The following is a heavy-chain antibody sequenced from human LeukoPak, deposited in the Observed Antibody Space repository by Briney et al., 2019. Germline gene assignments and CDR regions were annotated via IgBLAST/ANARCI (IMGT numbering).Heavy chain of an antibody. CDR1: GGSFSGYY. CDR3: ARGEWLRSWFAY. Sequence: SVTLSLTCAVYGGSFSGYYWSWIRQPPGKGLEWIGEISHSGSTNYNPSLKSRVTISVDTSKNQFSLKLSSVTAADTAVYYCARGEWLRSWFAYWGQGTLVTVSS. D-gene: IGHD5-12*01. J-gene: IGHJ4*02. V-gene: IGHV4-34*01. CDR2: ISHSGST.